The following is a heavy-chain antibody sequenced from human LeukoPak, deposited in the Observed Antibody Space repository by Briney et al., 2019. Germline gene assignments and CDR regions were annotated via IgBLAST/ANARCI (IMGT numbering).Heavy chain of an antibody. Sequence: GGSLRLSCAASGLTVSSNYMSWVRQAPGKGLEWVSVIYSGGSTYYADSVKGRLTITKDNSKNTLYLQMNSLRAEDTAVYYCARPSRGAGLDYWGQGTLVTVSS. V-gene: IGHV3-53*01. CDR1: GLTVSSNY. CDR3: ARPSRGAGLDY. D-gene: IGHD6-6*01. J-gene: IGHJ4*02. CDR2: IYSGGST.